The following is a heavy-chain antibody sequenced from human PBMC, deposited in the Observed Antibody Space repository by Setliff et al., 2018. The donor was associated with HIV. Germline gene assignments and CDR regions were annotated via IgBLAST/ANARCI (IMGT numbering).Heavy chain of an antibody. CDR3: ARDLAYCSGGSCYRPFIYYFYYMDV. CDR2: VIPNSGKT. CDR1: GFSSDDYY. J-gene: IGHJ6*03. Sequence: ASVKVSCKASGFSSDDYYIHWARQAPGQGLEWMGCVIPNSGKTYYAQEFQGRVTMTSDTSINTAYMEVSWLTSDDTAIYYCARDLAYCSGGSCYRPFIYYFYYMDVWGKGATVTVSS. V-gene: IGHV1-2*02. D-gene: IGHD2-15*01.